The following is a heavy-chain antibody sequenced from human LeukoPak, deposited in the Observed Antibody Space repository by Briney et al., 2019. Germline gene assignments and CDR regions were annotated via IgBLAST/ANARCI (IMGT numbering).Heavy chain of an antibody. CDR1: GYIFTIYD. D-gene: IGHD2-15*01. CDR2: MNPNSGNT. J-gene: IGHJ4*02. Sequence: ASVRVSCKASGYIFTIYDINWVRQATGQGLEWMGWMNPNSGNTDYAQKFQGRVTISRNTSMSTAYMELSSLRSEDTAVYYCARGRSLGYCSGGSCYYFDYWGQGTLVTVSS. CDR3: ARGRSLGYCSGGSCYYFDY. V-gene: IGHV1-8*03.